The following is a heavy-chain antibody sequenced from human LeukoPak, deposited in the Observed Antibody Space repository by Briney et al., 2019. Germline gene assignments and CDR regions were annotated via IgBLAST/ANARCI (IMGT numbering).Heavy chain of an antibody. CDR2: ISGSGGST. CDR3: AKYGRCSGGSCYSSTDY. V-gene: IGHV3-23*01. J-gene: IGHJ4*02. Sequence: GGSLRLSCAASGFTFTSYAMSWVPQAPGKGVEWVSTISGSGGSTYYADSVKGRFTISRDNSKNTLCLQMNSLRAEDTAVYYCAKYGRCSGGSCYSSTDYWGQGTLVTVSS. D-gene: IGHD2-15*01. CDR1: GFTFTSYA.